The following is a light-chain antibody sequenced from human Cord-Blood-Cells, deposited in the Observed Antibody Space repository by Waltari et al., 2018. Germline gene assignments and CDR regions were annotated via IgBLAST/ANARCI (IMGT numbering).Light chain of an antibody. CDR1: SSDVGGYNY. CDR3: CSYAGSYKV. CDR2: DVS. V-gene: IGLV2-11*01. J-gene: IGLJ1*01. Sequence: QSALTQPRSVSGSPGQSVTISCTGTSSDVGGYNYVSWHQQHPGKAPKLMIYDVSKRPSGVPDRFSGSKSGNTASLTISGLQADDEADYYCCSYAGSYKVFGTGTKVTVL.